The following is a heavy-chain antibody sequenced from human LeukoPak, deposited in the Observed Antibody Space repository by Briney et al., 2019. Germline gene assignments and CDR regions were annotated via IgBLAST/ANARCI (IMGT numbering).Heavy chain of an antibody. D-gene: IGHD6-13*01. Sequence: ATGXXXXWMGWMNPNSGNTGYAQNFQGRVTMTRNTSITTAYMELSSLTSEDSAVYYCARRLGAAGTTLHYWGQGTLVTVSS. J-gene: IGHJ4*02. CDR3: ARRLGAAGTTLHY. V-gene: IGHV1-8*01. CDR2: MNPNSGNT.